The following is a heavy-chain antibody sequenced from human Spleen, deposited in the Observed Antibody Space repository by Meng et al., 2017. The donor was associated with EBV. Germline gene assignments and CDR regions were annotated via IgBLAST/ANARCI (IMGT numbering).Heavy chain of an antibody. CDR3: ARDQSGLSGFGP. CDR1: GASVSSGSYH. D-gene: IGHD5-12*01. CDR2: IYYSGST. V-gene: IGHV4-61*01. Sequence: QVQLQESGPELVKPSETLSLTCTVSGASVSSGSYHWNWIRQPPGKGLEWIGDIYYSGSTNYNPSLKSRVTISVDTSKNQFSLKLRSVTAADTAMYYCARDQSGLSGFGPWGQGTLVTVSS. J-gene: IGHJ5*02.